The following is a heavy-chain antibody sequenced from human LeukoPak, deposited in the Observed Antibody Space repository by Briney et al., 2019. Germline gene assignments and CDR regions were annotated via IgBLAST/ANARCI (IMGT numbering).Heavy chain of an antibody. CDR3: ARENYCTNGVCWAFDP. Sequence: SETLSLTCSVSGGPISSSDYYWSWIRQPPGKGLEWLGNIYYTGSTSYNPSLKSRVTLSVDTFKNQFSLHLSPVTAADTAVYYCARENYCTNGVCWAFDPWGQGTLVTVSS. V-gene: IGHV4-39*07. CDR2: IYYTGST. D-gene: IGHD2-8*01. CDR1: GGPISSSDYY. J-gene: IGHJ5*02.